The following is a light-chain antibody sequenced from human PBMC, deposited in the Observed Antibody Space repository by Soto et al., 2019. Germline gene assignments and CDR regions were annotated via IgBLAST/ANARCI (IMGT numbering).Light chain of an antibody. CDR3: QQRSNWPRGT. V-gene: IGKV3-11*01. CDR2: DAS. Sequence: EIVMTQSPATLSLSPGERATLSCRASQSINSNLAWYQQKPGQAPRLFIYDASNRATGIPARFSGSGSGTDFTLTISSLEPEDFAVYYCQQRSNWPRGTFGQGTKVDIK. CDR1: QSINSN. J-gene: IGKJ1*01.